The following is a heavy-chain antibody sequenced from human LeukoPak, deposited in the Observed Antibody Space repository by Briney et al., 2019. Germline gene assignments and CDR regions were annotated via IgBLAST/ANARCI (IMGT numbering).Heavy chain of an antibody. Sequence: GESLKISCKGSGYSFTSYWIGWVRQMPGKGLEWMGIIYPGDSDTRYSPSFQGQVTISADKSISTAYLQWSSLKASDTAMYYCARLGFFGVVSYYYYMDVWGKGTTVTVSS. CDR2: IYPGDSDT. J-gene: IGHJ6*03. CDR1: GYSFTSYW. V-gene: IGHV5-51*01. D-gene: IGHD3-3*01. CDR3: ARLGFFGVVSYYYYMDV.